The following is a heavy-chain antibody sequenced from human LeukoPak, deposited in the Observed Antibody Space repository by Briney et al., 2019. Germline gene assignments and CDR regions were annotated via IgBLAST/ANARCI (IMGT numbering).Heavy chain of an antibody. CDR3: ARNSGYSDLNY. CDR1: GDSFSGNNY. D-gene: IGHD3-22*01. V-gene: IGHV4-4*02. Sequence: SETLSLTCAVSGDSFSGNNYWTWVRQPPGKGLEWIGEIYRSGATNYNPSLKSRVTVSQDKSKNQFSLKLNSVTAADTAIYYCARNSGYSDLNYWGQGVLVTVSS. CDR2: IYRSGAT. J-gene: IGHJ4*02.